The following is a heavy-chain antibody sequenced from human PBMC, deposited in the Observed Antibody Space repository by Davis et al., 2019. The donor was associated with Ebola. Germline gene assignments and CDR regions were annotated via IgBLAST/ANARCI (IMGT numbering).Heavy chain of an antibody. D-gene: IGHD3-3*01. Sequence: ASVKVSCKASGYTFTSYDINSVRQATGQGLEWMGWMNPNSGNTGYAQKFQGRVTITADESTSTAYMELSSLRSEDTAVYYCARERSDPHHNYYFDYWGQGTLVTVSS. V-gene: IGHV1-8*01. J-gene: IGHJ4*02. CDR2: MNPNSGNT. CDR1: GYTFTSYD. CDR3: ARERSDPHHNYYFDY.